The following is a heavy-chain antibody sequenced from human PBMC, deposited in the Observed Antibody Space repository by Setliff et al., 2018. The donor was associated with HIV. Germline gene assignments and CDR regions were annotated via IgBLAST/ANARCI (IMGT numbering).Heavy chain of an antibody. D-gene: IGHD5-18*01. CDR3: ARDSGGYNYGFAVGSFDY. Sequence: LTCTVSSDSIRFYYWTWIRQPPGKGLEWIGNVYYTGSTNYNPSLKSRITISIDTSKSQFSLKLTSVAAADTAVYYCARDSGGYNYGFAVGSFDYWGQGALVTVSS. J-gene: IGHJ4*02. CDR2: VYYTGST. CDR1: SDSIRFYY. V-gene: IGHV4-59*01.